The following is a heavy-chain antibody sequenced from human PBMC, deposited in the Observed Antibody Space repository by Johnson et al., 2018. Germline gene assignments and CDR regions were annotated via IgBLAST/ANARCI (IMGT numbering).Heavy chain of an antibody. CDR3: TTDTPFVVVPTAISEGYYYGMDV. CDR2: FNWNSGTI. CDR1: GFSFDDYA. Sequence: VQLVQSGGGLVQPGRSLRLSCAASGFSFDDYAMHWVRQVPGKGLEWVSGFNWNSGTIGYADSVKGRFTISRDNAKNSLYQQMNSLKTEDTGVYYCTTDTPFVVVPTAISEGYYYGMDVWGQGTTVTVSS. D-gene: IGHD2-2*02. J-gene: IGHJ6*02. V-gene: IGHV3-9*01.